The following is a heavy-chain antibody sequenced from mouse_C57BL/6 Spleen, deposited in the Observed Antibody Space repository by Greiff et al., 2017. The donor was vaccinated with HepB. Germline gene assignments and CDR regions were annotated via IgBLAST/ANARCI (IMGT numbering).Heavy chain of an antibody. CDR1: GFSLTSYG. V-gene: IGHV2-2*01. CDR2: IWSGGST. CDR3: ARTGTGGGAMDY. D-gene: IGHD4-1*01. J-gene: IGHJ4*01. Sequence: VQLVESGPGLVQPSQSLSITCTVSGFSLTSYGVHWVRQSPGKGLEWLGVIWSGGSTDYNAAFISRLSISKDNSKSQVFFKMNRLQADDTAIYYCARTGTGGGAMDYWGQGTSVTVSS.